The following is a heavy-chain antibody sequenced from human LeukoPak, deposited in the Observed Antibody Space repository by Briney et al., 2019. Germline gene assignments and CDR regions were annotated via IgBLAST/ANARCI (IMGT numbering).Heavy chain of an antibody. CDR1: GFRFGRDW. J-gene: IGHJ6*02. CDR2: VKQDGTEK. V-gene: IGHV3-7*01. CDR3: ATLDSTKSVL. Sequence: PGGSLRFTCVASGFRFGRDWISWVRQAPGKGLEGVACVKQDGTEKNYVVSVWGRFTVSVDNGKNSLYLQMHSLRAEDTAKYYCATLDSTKSVLWGRGTAVIVSS. D-gene: IGHD2-2*01.